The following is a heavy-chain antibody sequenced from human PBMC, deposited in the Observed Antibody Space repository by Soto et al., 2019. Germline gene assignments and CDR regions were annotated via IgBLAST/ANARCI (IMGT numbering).Heavy chain of an antibody. D-gene: IGHD3-3*01. J-gene: IGHJ4*02. V-gene: IGHV3-53*04. CDR1: GFTVSSNY. Sequence: GGSLRLSCAASGFTVSSNYMSWVRQAPGKGLEWVSVIYSGGSTYYADSVKGRFTISRHNSKNTLYLQMNSLRAEDTAVYYCARGPLHYDFWSGYPYWGQGTLVTVSS. CDR3: ARGPLHYDFWSGYPY. CDR2: IYSGGST.